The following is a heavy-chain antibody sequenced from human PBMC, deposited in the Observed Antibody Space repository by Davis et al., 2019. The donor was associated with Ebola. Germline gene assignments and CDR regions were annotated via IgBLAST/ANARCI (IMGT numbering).Heavy chain of an antibody. Sequence: GGSLRLSCAASGFTFSSYGMHWVRQAPGKGLEWVAVIWFDGSNKYYADSVKGRFTISRDNSKNTLYLQMNSLRAEDTAVYYCARETSTGWLAQGYWGQGTLVTVSS. J-gene: IGHJ4*02. CDR2: IWFDGSNK. CDR3: ARETSTGWLAQGY. CDR1: GFTFSSYG. D-gene: IGHD3-22*01. V-gene: IGHV3-33*01.